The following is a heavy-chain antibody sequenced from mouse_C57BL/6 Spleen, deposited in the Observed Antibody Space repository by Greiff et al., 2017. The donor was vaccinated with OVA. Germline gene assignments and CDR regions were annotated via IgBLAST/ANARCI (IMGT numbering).Heavy chain of an antibody. CDR1: GFTFSDYY. V-gene: IGHV5-12*01. D-gene: IGHD1-1*01. CDR3: ARTTVVAGDWYFDV. CDR2: ISNGGGST. J-gene: IGHJ1*03. Sequence: DVMLVESGGGLVQPGGSLKLSCAASGFTFSDYYMYWVRQTPEKRLEWVAYISNGGGSTYYPDTVKGRFTISRDNAKNTLYLQMSRLKSEDTAMYYCARTTVVAGDWYFDVWGTGTTVTVSS.